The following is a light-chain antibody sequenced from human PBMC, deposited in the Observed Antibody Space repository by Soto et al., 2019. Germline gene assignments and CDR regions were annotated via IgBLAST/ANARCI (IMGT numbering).Light chain of an antibody. CDR3: SSYTSSNYV. J-gene: IGLJ1*01. V-gene: IGLV2-14*01. Sequence: QSVLTQPASVSGSPGQSITISCTGTSSDVGGYNYVSWYQQHPGKAPKLMIYDVSNRPSGVSNRFSGSKSGNTASLSISGFQAEDEAGYYCSSYTSSNYVFGTGTKVTVL. CDR1: SSDVGGYNY. CDR2: DVS.